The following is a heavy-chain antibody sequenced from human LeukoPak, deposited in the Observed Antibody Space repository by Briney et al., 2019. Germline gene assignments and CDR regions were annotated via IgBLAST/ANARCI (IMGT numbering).Heavy chain of an antibody. CDR1: GFSLYSNGLSPSGVG. CDR3: AHVGVTMVRGVIIGRYYYYYMDV. D-gene: IGHD3-10*01. CDR2: IYWDDDK. V-gene: IGHV2-5*02. Sequence: SGPTLVNPTQSLTLTCTFSGFSLYSNGLSPSGVGVGWIRQPPGKALEWLGIIYWDDDKRYSPSLKSRLTITKDTSKNQVVLTMTNMDPVDTATYYCAHVGVTMVRGVIIGRYYYYYMDVWGKGTTVTISS. J-gene: IGHJ6*03.